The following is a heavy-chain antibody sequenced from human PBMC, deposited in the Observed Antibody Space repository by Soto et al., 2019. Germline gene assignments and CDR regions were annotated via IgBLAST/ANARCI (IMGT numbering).Heavy chain of an antibody. CDR2: IYSSGNT. Sequence: PSETLSLTCTVSGGSISNYYLSWIRQPPGKGLEWIGYIYSSGNTNYNPSLKSRLTISVDTSKNQVSLKLTSATAEDTAVYYCARDQTPGYYYDSSGYYPNWFDPWGQGTLVTVSS. J-gene: IGHJ5*02. CDR3: ARDQTPGYYYDSSGYYPNWFDP. CDR1: GGSISNYY. V-gene: IGHV4-59*12. D-gene: IGHD3-22*01.